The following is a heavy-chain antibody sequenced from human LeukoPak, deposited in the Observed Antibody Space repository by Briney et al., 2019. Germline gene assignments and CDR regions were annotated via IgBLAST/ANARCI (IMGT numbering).Heavy chain of an antibody. J-gene: IGHJ6*02. CDR2: ISGDGSMT. Sequence: GGSLRLSCAASGFIFSSYAMSWVRQAPGKELVWVSRISGDGSMTSYADSVKGRFTISRDNAEDTLFLQMTSLRVEDTALYFCASLLTPYHGSGGGGMDVWGQGTTVTVSS. V-gene: IGHV3-74*01. CDR3: ASLLTPYHGSGGGGMDV. D-gene: IGHD3-10*01. CDR1: GFIFSSYA.